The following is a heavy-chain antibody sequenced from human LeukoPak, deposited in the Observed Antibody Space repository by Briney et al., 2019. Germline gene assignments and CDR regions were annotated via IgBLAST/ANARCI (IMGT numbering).Heavy chain of an antibody. D-gene: IGHD3-10*01. Sequence: GGSLRLSCAASGFTFSSYSMNWVRQAPGKGLEWVSAISGSGGSTYYADSVKGRFTISRDNSKNTLYLQMNSLRAEDTAVYYCAKGGALLLWFGELPYFDYWGQGTLVTVSS. CDR1: GFTFSSYS. CDR3: AKGGALLLWFGELPYFDY. J-gene: IGHJ4*02. CDR2: ISGSGGST. V-gene: IGHV3-23*01.